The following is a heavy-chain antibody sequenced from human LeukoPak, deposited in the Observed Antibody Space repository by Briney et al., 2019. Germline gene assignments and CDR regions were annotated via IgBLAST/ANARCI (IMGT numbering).Heavy chain of an antibody. CDR2: INHSGST. D-gene: IGHD6-19*01. Sequence: SETLSLTCAVYGGSFSGYYWSWIRQPPGKGLEWIGEINHSGSTNYNPSLKSRVTISVDTPKNQFSLKLSSVTAADTAVYYCASFLSSGWLYYFDYWGQGTLVTVSS. J-gene: IGHJ4*02. CDR3: ASFLSSGWLYYFDY. V-gene: IGHV4-34*01. CDR1: GGSFSGYY.